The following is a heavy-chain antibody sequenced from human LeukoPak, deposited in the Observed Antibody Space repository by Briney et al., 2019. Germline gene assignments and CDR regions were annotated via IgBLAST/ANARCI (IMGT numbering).Heavy chain of an antibody. CDR1: GGSISSGGYY. CDR2: IYYSGST. D-gene: IGHD6-13*01. Sequence: ASETLSPTCTVSGGSISSGGYYWSWIRQHPGKGLEWIGYIYYSGSTYYNPSLKSRVTISVDTSKNQFSLKLSSVTAADTAVYYCARIRPAQQGIYYGMDVWGKGTTVTVSS. CDR3: ARIRPAQQGIYYGMDV. V-gene: IGHV4-31*03. J-gene: IGHJ6*04.